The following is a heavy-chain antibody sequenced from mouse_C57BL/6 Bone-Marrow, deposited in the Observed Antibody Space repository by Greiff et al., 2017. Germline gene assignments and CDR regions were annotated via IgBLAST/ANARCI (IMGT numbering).Heavy chain of an antibody. V-gene: IGHV1-64*01. CDR3: ARTTWLRYFDY. J-gene: IGHJ2*01. D-gene: IGHD2-2*01. CDR2: IHPTSGST. CDR1: GYTFTSYW. Sequence: VQLQQPGAELVKPGASVKLSCKASGYTFTSYWMHWVKQRPGQGLEWIGMIHPTSGSTNYNEKFKSKATLTVDKSYSTAYMQLSSLTSEDSAVYYCARTTWLRYFDYWGQGTTLTVSS.